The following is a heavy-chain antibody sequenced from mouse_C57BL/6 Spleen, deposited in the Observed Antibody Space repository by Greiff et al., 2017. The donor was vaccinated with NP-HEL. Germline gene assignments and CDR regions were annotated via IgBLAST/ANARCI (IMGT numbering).Heavy chain of an antibody. V-gene: IGHV1-82*01. Sequence: QVQLQQSGPELVKPGASVKISCKASGYAFSSSWMNWVKQRPGKGLEWIGRIYPGDGDTNYNGKFKGKATLTADKSSSTTYMQLSSLTSEDSAVYFCGRENYGREDYAMDYWGQGTSVTVSS. J-gene: IGHJ4*01. CDR2: IYPGDGDT. D-gene: IGHD1-1*01. CDR3: GRENYGREDYAMDY. CDR1: GYAFSSSW.